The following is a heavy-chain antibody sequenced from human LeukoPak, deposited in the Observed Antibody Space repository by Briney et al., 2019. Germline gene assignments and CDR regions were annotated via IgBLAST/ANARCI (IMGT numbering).Heavy chain of an antibody. CDR3: ARGVTSDY. J-gene: IGHJ4*02. CDR2: MNPNSGNT. Sequence: ASVKVSCKASGYTFTNNDINWVRQATGQGLEWLGWMNPNSGNTGYAQKFQGRVTMTRNTPISTAYLELSSLRSEDTAIYYCARGVTSDYWGQGTLVTVSS. CDR1: GYTFTNND. V-gene: IGHV1-8*01.